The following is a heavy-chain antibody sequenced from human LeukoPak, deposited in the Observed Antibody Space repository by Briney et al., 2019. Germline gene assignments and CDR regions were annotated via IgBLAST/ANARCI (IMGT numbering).Heavy chain of an antibody. V-gene: IGHV4-4*07. D-gene: IGHD3-22*01. CDR3: ARDQGTYYYDSSGYYPRGAFDI. CDR1: GVSISSYY. Sequence: PSETLSLTCTVSGVSISSYYWSWIRQPAGEGLEWIGHIYSTGSTNYNPSLKSRVTLSVDRSKNQFSLRLNSVTAADTAVYYCARDQGTYYYDSSGYYPRGAFDIWGQGTMVTVSS. CDR2: IYSTGST. J-gene: IGHJ3*02.